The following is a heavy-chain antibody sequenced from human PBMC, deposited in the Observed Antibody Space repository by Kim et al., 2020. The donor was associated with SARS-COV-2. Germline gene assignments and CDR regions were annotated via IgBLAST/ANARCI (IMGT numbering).Heavy chain of an antibody. Sequence: GGSLRLSCAASGFTFSSYGMHWVRQAPGKGLEWVAVIWYDGSNKYYADSVKGRFTISRDNSKNTLYLQMNSLRAEDTAVYYCARASRGCDEWGIDYWGQGTLVTVSS. V-gene: IGHV3-33*01. D-gene: IGHD2-21*01. CDR2: IWYDGSNK. CDR3: ARASRGCDEWGIDY. CDR1: GFTFSSYG. J-gene: IGHJ4*02.